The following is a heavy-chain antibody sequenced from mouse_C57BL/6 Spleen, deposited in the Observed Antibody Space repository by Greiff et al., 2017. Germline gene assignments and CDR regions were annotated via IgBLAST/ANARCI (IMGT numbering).Heavy chain of an antibody. D-gene: IGHD2-3*01. Sequence: DVMLVESEGGLVQPGSSMKLSCTASGFTFSDYYMAWVRQVPEKGLEWVANINYDGSSTYYLDSLKSRFIISRDNAKNLLYLEMSSLKSEDTATYCGAREDDDGYIFYAMDDWGQGTSVTVSS. CDR2: INYDGSST. CDR1: GFTFSDYY. CDR3: AREDDDGYIFYAMDD. V-gene: IGHV5-16*01. J-gene: IGHJ4*01.